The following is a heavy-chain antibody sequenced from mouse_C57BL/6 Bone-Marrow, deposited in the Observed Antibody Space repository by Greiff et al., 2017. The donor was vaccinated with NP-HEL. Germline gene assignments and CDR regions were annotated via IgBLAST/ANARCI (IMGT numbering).Heavy chain of an antibody. D-gene: IGHD1-1*01. CDR1: GYTFASYW. J-gene: IGHJ3*01. CDR3: ARKAYYGRSYEFAY. V-gene: IGHV1-61*01. Sequence: VQLQQPGAELVRPGSSVKLSCKASGYTFASYWMDWVKQRPGQGLEWIGNIYPSDSETHYNQKFKGKATLTVDTSSSTANMQLSSLTSEDSAVYYCARKAYYGRSYEFAYWGQGTLVTVSA. CDR2: IYPSDSET.